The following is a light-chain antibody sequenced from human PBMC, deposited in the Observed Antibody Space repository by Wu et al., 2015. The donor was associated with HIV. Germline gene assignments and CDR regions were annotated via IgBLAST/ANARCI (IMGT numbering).Light chain of an antibody. CDR2: GAS. J-gene: IGKJ2*03. V-gene: IGKV3-20*01. Sequence: KPGQXPRLLIHGASSRATGIPDRFSGGGSGTDFTLTISRLETEDFAMYFCQQYGTSPAFSFGQGTKLEIK. CDR3: QQYGTSPAFS.